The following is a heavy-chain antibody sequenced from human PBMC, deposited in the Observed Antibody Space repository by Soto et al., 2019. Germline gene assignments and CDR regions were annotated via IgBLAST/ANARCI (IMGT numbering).Heavy chain of an antibody. D-gene: IGHD3-3*01. CDR2: IYHSGST. CDR1: GYSISSGYY. V-gene: IGHV4-38-2*01. CDR3: ARRYADFWSGYYPINWFDP. Sequence: KTSETLSLTCAVSGYSISSGYYWGWIRQPPGKGLEWIGSIYHSGSTYYNPSLKSRVTISVDTSKNQFSLKLSSVTAADTAVYYCARRYADFWSGYYPINWFDPWGQGTLVTVSS. J-gene: IGHJ5*02.